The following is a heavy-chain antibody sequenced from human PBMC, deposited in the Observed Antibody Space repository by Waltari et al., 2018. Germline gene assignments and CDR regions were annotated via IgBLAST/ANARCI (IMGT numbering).Heavy chain of an antibody. CDR2: IIPSLGTA. CDR3: ARFRRDTAMVSDAFDI. CDR1: GGTFSSYA. V-gene: IGHV1-69*08. Sequence: QVQLVQSGAEVKKPGSSVKVSCKASGGTFSSYAISWVRHAPGQGLEWMGRIIPSLGTANYEQKGKGRVTITADKSTSTAYMELSSLRSEDTAVYYCARFRRDTAMVSDAFDIWGQGTMVTVSS. D-gene: IGHD5-18*01. J-gene: IGHJ3*02.